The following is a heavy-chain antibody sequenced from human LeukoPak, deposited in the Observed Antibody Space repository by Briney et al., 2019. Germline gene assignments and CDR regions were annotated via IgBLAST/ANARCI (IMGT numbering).Heavy chain of an antibody. Sequence: PSETLSLTCAVYGGSFSGYYWSWIRQPPGKGLEWIGEINHSGSTNYNPSLKGRVTISVDTSKNQFSLKLSSVTAADTAVYYCARRKDSYVDYWGQGTLVTVSS. CDR3: ARRKDSYVDY. D-gene: IGHD5-18*01. J-gene: IGHJ4*02. CDR2: INHSGST. CDR1: GGSFSGYY. V-gene: IGHV4-34*01.